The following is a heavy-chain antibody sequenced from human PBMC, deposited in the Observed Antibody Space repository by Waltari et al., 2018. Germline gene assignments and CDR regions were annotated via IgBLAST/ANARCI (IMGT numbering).Heavy chain of an antibody. J-gene: IGHJ4*02. D-gene: IGHD2-2*01. CDR2: IDWDDDK. CDR1: GFSLSTSGMR. Sequence: QVTLKESGPALVKPTQTLTLTCTFSGFSLSTSGMRVSWIRQPPGKALEWLARIDWDDDKFYSTSLKTRLTISKDTSKNQVVLTMTNMDPVDTATYYCARSSTSCCIFDYWGQGTLVTVSS. V-gene: IGHV2-70*04. CDR3: ARSSTSCCIFDY.